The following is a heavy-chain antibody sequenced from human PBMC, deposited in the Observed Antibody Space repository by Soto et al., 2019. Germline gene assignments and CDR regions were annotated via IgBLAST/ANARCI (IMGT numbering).Heavy chain of an antibody. V-gene: IGHV3-23*01. J-gene: IGHJ2*01. CDR1: GFTFSSYA. D-gene: IGHD1-26*01. CDR2: ISGSGGST. CDR3: AINRGCYRFWYFDL. Sequence: EVQLLESGGGLVQPGGSLRLSCAASGFTFSSYAMSWVRQAPGKGLEWVSAISGSGGSTYYAESVKGRFTISRDNSKNTLYLQMNSLRAEDTAVYYCAINRGCYRFWYFDLWGRGTLVTVS.